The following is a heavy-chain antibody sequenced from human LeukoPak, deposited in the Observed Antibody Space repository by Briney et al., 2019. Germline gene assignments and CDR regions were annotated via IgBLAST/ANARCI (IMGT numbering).Heavy chain of an antibody. CDR2: IYYSGST. D-gene: IGHD6-19*01. Sequence: SETLSLTCTVSGGSISSSSYYWGWIRQPPGKGLEWIGSIYYSGSTYYNPSLKSRVTISVDTSKNQFSLKLSSVTAADTAVYYCARCPFSSGWYATSSNNYYMDVWGKGTTVTISS. CDR3: ARCPFSSGWYATSSNNYYMDV. CDR1: GGSISSSSYY. V-gene: IGHV4-39*07. J-gene: IGHJ6*03.